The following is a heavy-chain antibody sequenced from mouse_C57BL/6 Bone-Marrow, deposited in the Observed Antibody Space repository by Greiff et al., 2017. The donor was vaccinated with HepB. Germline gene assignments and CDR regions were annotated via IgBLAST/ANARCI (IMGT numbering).Heavy chain of an antibody. CDR1: GYTFTDYY. CDR2: INPNNGGT. J-gene: IGHJ4*01. Sequence: EVQLQQSGPELVKPGASVKISCKASGYTFTDYYMNWVKQSHGKSLEWIGDINPNNGGTSYNQKFTGKATLTVDKSSSTAYMELRSLTSEDSAVYYCASYPYYAMDYWGQGTSVTVSS. V-gene: IGHV1-26*01. CDR3: ASYPYYAMDY.